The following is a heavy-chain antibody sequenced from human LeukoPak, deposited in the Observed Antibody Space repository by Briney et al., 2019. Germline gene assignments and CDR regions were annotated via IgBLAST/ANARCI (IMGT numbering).Heavy chain of an antibody. V-gene: IGHV3-53*01. J-gene: IGHJ4*02. CDR2: IYSGGST. D-gene: IGHD2-2*01. CDR3: ASVDSYAYYFDY. Sequence: PGGSLRLSCAASGFTVSSNYMSWVRQAPGKGLEWVSVIYSGGSTYYADSVKGRFTISRDNSKNTLYLQMNSLRAEDTAVYCCASVDSYAYYFDYWGQGTLVTVSS. CDR1: GFTVSSNY.